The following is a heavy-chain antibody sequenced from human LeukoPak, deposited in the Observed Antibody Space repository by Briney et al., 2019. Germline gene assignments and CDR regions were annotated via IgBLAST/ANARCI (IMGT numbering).Heavy chain of an antibody. V-gene: IGHV1-2*02. CDR1: GYTFTGYY. CDR3: ARAKDDFWSGYYTGPYYYYGMDV. D-gene: IGHD3-3*01. Sequence: ASVKVSCKASGYTFTGYYMHWVRQAPGQGLEWMGWINPNSGGTNYAQKLQGRVTMTTDTSTSTAYMELRSLRSDDTAVYYCARAKDDFWSGYYTGPYYYYGMDVWGQGTTVTVSS. CDR2: INPNSGGT. J-gene: IGHJ6*02.